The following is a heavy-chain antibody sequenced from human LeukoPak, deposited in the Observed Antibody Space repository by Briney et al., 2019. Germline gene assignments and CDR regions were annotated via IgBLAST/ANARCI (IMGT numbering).Heavy chain of an antibody. CDR1: GASISTSTYY. J-gene: IGHJ6*03. Sequence: SETLSLTCTVSGASISTSTYYWGWVRQPPGKRLEWIGNIYYSGTTYYNPSLKSRVTISEDTSRNRFSLMLSSVTAADTAIYFCARQVSDYYYHYMDVWGEGTTVIVSS. V-gene: IGHV4-39*01. CDR2: IYYSGTT. CDR3: ARQVSDYYYHYMDV.